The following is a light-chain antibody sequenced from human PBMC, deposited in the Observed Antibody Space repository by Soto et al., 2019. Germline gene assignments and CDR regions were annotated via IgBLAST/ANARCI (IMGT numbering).Light chain of an antibody. J-gene: IGKJ1*01. V-gene: IGKV1-12*01. Sequence: DIQMTQSPSSVSASVGDRVTMPCRTSQGIGSWLAWFQHKPGKAPKLLIYAASILQSGVPSRFIGSGSGTEFSLTITSLQPEDFATYYCQQANSFPWTVVRGTKVDIK. CDR2: AAS. CDR3: QQANSFPWT. CDR1: QGIGSW.